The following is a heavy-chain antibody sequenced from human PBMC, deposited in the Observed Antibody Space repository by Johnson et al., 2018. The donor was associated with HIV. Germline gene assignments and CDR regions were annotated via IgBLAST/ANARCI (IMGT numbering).Heavy chain of an antibody. Sequence: QVQLVESGGGVVQPGGSLRLSCAASGFTFSSYGMHWVRQAPGKGLEWVAFIRYDGSNKYYADSVKGRFTISRDNSKNSLYLQMNSLRAEDTALYYCARVGGINDYGDPGDAFDIWGQGTMVTVSS. CDR3: ARVGGINDYGDPGDAFDI. J-gene: IGHJ3*02. CDR2: IRYDGSNK. CDR1: GFTFSSYG. V-gene: IGHV3-30*02. D-gene: IGHD4-17*01.